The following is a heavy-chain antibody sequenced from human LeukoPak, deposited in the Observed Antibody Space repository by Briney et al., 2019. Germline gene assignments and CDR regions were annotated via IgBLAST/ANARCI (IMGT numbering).Heavy chain of an antibody. Sequence: GGPLRLSCAASGFTFSSYSMNWVRQAPGKGLEWVSYISSSSSTIYYADSVKGRFTISRDNAKNSLYLQMNSLRAEDTAVYYCARDETSTSKGPNWFDPWGQGTLVTVSS. CDR3: ARDETSTSKGPNWFDP. V-gene: IGHV3-48*04. CDR1: GFTFSSYS. J-gene: IGHJ5*02. D-gene: IGHD2-2*01. CDR2: ISSSSSTI.